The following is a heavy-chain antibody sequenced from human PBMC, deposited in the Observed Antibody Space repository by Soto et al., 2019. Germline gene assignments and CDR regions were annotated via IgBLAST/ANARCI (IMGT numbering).Heavy chain of an antibody. J-gene: IGHJ5*02. CDR3: ARWLTIFGVVPQGSWDPPFNWFDP. V-gene: IGHV1-69*06. Sequence: SVKVSCKASGGAFSSYAISWVRQAPGQGLEWMGGIIPIFGTANYAQKFQGRVTITADKSTSTAYMELSSLRSEDTAVYYCARWLTIFGVVPQGSWDPPFNWFDPWGQGTLVTVSS. CDR2: IIPIFGTA. D-gene: IGHD3-3*01. CDR1: GGAFSSYA.